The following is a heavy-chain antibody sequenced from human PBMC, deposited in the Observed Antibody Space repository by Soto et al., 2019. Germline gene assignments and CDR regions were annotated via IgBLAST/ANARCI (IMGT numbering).Heavy chain of an antibody. J-gene: IGHJ5*02. D-gene: IGHD6-13*01. CDR2: ISSSSSTI. CDR3: AREDSSSWLNWFDP. V-gene: IGHV3-48*01. CDR1: GFTFSSYS. Sequence: EVQLVESGGGLVQPGGSLRLSCAASGFTFSSYSMNWVRQAPGKGLEWGSYISSSSSTIYYADSVKGRFTISRDNAKNSLYLQMNSLRAEDTAVYYCAREDSSSWLNWFDPWGQGTLVTVSS.